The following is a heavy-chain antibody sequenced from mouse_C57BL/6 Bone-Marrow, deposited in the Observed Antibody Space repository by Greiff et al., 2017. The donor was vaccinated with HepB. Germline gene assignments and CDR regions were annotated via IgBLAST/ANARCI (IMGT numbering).Heavy chain of an antibody. Sequence: QVQLQQPGAELVKPGASVKVSCKASGYTFTSYWMHWVKQRPGQGLEWIGRIHPSDSDTNYNQKFKGKANLTVDKSSSTAYIQLSSLTSEDSAVYYCAITVLIPYGSRGYWGQGTTLTVSS. D-gene: IGHD1-1*01. CDR2: IHPSDSDT. CDR3: AITVLIPYGSRGY. J-gene: IGHJ2*01. V-gene: IGHV1-74*01. CDR1: GYTFTSYW.